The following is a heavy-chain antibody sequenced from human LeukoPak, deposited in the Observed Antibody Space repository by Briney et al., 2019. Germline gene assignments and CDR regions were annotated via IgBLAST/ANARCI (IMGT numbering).Heavy chain of an antibody. J-gene: IGHJ4*02. Sequence: EGSLRLSCAASGFTFSIYAMTWVRQAPGKGLEWVSGISGNGGSTYYADSVKGRFTISRDNSKNTLYLQMNSLRAEDTAVYYCAKDQSMGIPVAGGYFFDSWGQGTLVTVSS. D-gene: IGHD6-19*01. CDR3: AKDQSMGIPVAGGYFFDS. CDR2: ISGNGGST. CDR1: GFTFSIYA. V-gene: IGHV3-23*01.